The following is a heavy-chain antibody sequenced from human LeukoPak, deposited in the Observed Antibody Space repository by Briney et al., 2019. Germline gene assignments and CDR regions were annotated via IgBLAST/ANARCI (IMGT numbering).Heavy chain of an antibody. V-gene: IGHV3-9*01. Sequence: PGGSLRLSCAASGFIFNEYAMHWVRQAPGKGLEWVSSVNWSPGSEAYADSVKGRFTISRDNAKNTLYLQMNSLRVEDTAVYYCAREPYSSIWGQGTMVTVSS. J-gene: IGHJ3*02. CDR1: GFIFNEYA. D-gene: IGHD6-13*01. CDR2: VNWSPGSE. CDR3: AREPYSSI.